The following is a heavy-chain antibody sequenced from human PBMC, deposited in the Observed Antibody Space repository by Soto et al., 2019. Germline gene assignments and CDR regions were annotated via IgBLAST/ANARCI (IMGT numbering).Heavy chain of an antibody. CDR3: ARRRGTFNFDY. CDR2: IKQDGSEK. J-gene: IGHJ4*02. D-gene: IGHD1-1*01. V-gene: IGHV3-7*01. CDR1: GFTFSGYW. Sequence: EAQLVGSGGGLVQPGGSLRLSCAASGFTFSGYWMTWVRQAPGKGLEWVANIKQDGSEKYYVDSVKGRFTISRDNAKNSVYLQMNSLRAEDTAVYYCARRRGTFNFDYWGQGTLVTVSS.